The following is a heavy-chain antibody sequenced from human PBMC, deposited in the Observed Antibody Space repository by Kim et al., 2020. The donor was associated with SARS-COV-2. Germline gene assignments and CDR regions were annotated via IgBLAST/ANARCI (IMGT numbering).Heavy chain of an antibody. J-gene: IGHJ4*02. D-gene: IGHD1-26*01. CDR3: TGDLVGPTGMAY. CDR2: SRNKGRGYTP. Sequence: GGSLRLSCAASGFAFSDNYMDWVRQAPGNGLEWVGRSRNKGRGYTPQYAASVKGRFVISRDDSENSIYLQMTSLKTEDTAVYYCTGDLVGPTGMAYWGQG. CDR1: GFAFSDNY. V-gene: IGHV3-72*01.